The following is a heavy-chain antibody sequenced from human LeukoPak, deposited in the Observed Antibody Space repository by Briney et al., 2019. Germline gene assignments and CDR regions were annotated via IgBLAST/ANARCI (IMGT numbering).Heavy chain of an antibody. D-gene: IGHD2-15*01. Sequence: GASVKVSCKASGYTFTSYGISWVRQAPGQGLEWMGWINPKSGGINYAQKFQGRVTMTRDTSISTAYMELSSLRSDDTAVYYCARDAEYCSGVSCSEFDYWGQGTLVTVSS. CDR3: ARDAEYCSGVSCSEFDY. CDR2: INPKSGGI. J-gene: IGHJ4*02. V-gene: IGHV1-2*02. CDR1: GYTFTSYG.